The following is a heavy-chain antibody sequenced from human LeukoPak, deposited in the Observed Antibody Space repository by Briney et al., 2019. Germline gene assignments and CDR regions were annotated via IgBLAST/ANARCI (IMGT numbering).Heavy chain of an antibody. CDR3: ASKLSYYDSSGTYYYMDV. V-gene: IGHV4-34*01. D-gene: IGHD3-22*01. J-gene: IGHJ6*03. Sequence: PSETLSLTCTVSGGSITNYYWSWIRQPPGKGLEWIGEINHSGSTNYNPSLKSRVTISVDTSKNQFSLKLSSVTAADTAVYYCASKLSYYDSSGTYYYMDVWGKGTTVTVSS. CDR1: GGSITNYY. CDR2: INHSGST.